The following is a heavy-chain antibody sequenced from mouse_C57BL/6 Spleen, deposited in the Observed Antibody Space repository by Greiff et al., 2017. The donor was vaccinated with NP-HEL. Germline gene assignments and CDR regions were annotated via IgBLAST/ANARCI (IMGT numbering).Heavy chain of an antibody. CDR2: IDPSDSYT. Sequence: QVQLQQPGAELVMPGASVKLSCKASGYTFTSYWMHWVKQRPGQGLEWIGEIDPSDSYTNYNQKFKGKSTLTVDKSSSTAYMQLSSLTSEDSAVYYCARQTADYFDDWGQGTTLTVSS. J-gene: IGHJ2*01. CDR1: GYTFTSYW. V-gene: IGHV1-69*01. CDR3: ARQTADYFDD. D-gene: IGHD3-2*01.